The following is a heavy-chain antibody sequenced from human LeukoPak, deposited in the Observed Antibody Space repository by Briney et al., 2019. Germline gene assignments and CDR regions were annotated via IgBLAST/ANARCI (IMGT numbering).Heavy chain of an antibody. CDR2: INPNSGGT. J-gene: IGHJ4*02. V-gene: IGHV1-2*02. Sequence: GASVKVSCKASGYTFTGYYMHWVRQAPGQGLEWMGWINPNSGGTNYAQKFQGRVTMTRDTSISTAYMELSRLRSDDTAVYYCARMLLTVTTLYFDYWGQGTLVTVSS. D-gene: IGHD4-17*01. CDR1: GYTFTGYY. CDR3: ARMLLTVTTLYFDY.